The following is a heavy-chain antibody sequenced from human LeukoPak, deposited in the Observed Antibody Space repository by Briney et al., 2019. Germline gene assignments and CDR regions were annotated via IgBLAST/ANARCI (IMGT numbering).Heavy chain of an antibody. CDR2: ISDSGTST. D-gene: IGHD3-10*01. V-gene: IGHV3-23*01. CDR1: GYTFSSYA. CDR3: ENGVSGYGSGRPFDY. Sequence: GGSLRLSCAASGYTFSSYAMIWVRQAPGKGLEWVSLISDSGTSTYYPDSVKGRFTISRYNSKNTVYLQMNSLRAEDTAVYYCENGVSGYGSGRPFDYWGQGTLVTVSS. J-gene: IGHJ4*02.